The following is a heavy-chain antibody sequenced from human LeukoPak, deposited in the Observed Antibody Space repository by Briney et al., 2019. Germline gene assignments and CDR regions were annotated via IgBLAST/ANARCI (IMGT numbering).Heavy chain of an antibody. CDR1: GFTFSSYS. CDR2: ISSSSSTI. D-gene: IGHD1-26*01. J-gene: IGHJ4*02. Sequence: GGSLRLSCAASGFTFSSYSMNWVRQAPGKGLEWVSYISSSSSTIYYADSVKGRFTISRDNAKNSLYLQMNSLRAEDTAVYYCAREVGASEFDYWGQGTLVTVSS. V-gene: IGHV3-48*04. CDR3: AREVGASEFDY.